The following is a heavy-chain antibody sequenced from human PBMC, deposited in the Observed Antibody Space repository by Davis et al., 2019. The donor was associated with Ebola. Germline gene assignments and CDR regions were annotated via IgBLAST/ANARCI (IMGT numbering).Heavy chain of an antibody. CDR1: GFTFSSYS. V-gene: IGHV3-48*04. D-gene: IGHD3-9*01. CDR2: ISSSSSTI. Sequence: PGGSLRLSCAASGFTFSSYSMNWVRQAPGKGLEWVSYISSSSSTIYYADSVKGRFTISRDNVKNSLYLRMNSLRVEDTALYHCARVNAATGYSRFDTWGQGTLVTVSS. J-gene: IGHJ5*01. CDR3: ARVNAATGYSRFDT.